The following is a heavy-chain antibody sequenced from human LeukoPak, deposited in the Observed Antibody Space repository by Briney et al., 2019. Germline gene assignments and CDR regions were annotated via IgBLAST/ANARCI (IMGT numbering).Heavy chain of an antibody. CDR1: GGSISSSSYH. Sequence: PSETLSLTCTVSGGSISSSSYHWGWIRQPPGNGLEWIGSIYYNGSTYYNPSLKSRVTISVDTSKNQFSLKLSSVTAADTAVYYCARTQMITYYDILTDGYYYGMDVWGQGTTVTVFS. CDR3: ARTQMITYYDILTDGYYYGMDV. D-gene: IGHD3-9*01. CDR2: IYYNGST. V-gene: IGHV4-39*07. J-gene: IGHJ6*02.